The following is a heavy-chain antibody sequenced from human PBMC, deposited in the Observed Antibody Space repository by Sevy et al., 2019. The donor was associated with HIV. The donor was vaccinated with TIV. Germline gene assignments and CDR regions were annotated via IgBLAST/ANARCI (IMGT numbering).Heavy chain of an antibody. Sequence: GGSLRLSCAASGFTFSANWMNWVRQAPGKGLAWVANIKGDGSDKHYVDSVEGRFTISRDNAKNLLYLQMNSLRVEDTAVYYCAHETFGRFESWGQGTLVTVSS. CDR2: IKGDGSDK. CDR1: GFTFSANW. D-gene: IGHD3-16*01. V-gene: IGHV3-7*01. CDR3: AHETFGRFES. J-gene: IGHJ4*02.